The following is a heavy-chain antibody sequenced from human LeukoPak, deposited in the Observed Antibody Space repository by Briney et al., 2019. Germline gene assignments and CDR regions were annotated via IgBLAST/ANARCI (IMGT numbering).Heavy chain of an antibody. J-gene: IGHJ4*02. CDR2: ISWNSGDM. V-gene: IGHV3-9*01. CDR3: AKDIYRAYYYGIFDY. Sequence: GGSLRLSCAASGFTFDVHAMHWVRRAPGEGLEWVSGISWNSGDMGYADSVNGRFTISRDNAKNSLHLQMNSLRAEDTALYYCAKDIYRAYYYGIFDYWGQGTLVTVSS. CDR1: GFTFDVHA. D-gene: IGHD3-22*01.